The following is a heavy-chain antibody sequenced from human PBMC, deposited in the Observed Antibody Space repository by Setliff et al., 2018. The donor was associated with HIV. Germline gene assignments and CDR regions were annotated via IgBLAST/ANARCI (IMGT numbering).Heavy chain of an antibody. V-gene: IGHV4-4*07. D-gene: IGHD7-27*01. CDR3: ARDLPELTGRSFDP. J-gene: IGHJ5*02. CDR2: IYSSGSI. CDR1: GGSISGYY. Sequence: SETLSLTCIVSGGSISGYYWSWIRQPAEKGLEWIGRIYSSGSINYNPSLKSRVTMSVDTSKNQFSLKLTSVTAADTAVYYCARDLPELTGRSFDPWGPGTLVTVSS.